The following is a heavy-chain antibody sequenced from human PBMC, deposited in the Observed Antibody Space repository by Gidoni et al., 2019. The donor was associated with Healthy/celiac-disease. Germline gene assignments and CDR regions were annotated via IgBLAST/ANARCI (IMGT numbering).Heavy chain of an antibody. D-gene: IGHD6-19*01. CDR2: ISYDGSNK. CDR3: AKGVVAVAGYYYYGMDV. J-gene: IGHJ6*02. CDR1: GFTFSSYG. Sequence: QVQLVESGGGVVQPGRSLRRSCAASGFTFSSYGMHWVRQAPGKGLEWVAVISYDGSNKYYADSVKGRFTISRDNSKNTLYLQMNSLRAEDTAVYYCAKGVVAVAGYYYYGMDVWGQGTTVTVSS. V-gene: IGHV3-30*18.